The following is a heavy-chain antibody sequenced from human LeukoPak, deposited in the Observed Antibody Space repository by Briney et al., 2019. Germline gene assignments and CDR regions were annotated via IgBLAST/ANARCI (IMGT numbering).Heavy chain of an antibody. J-gene: IGHJ4*02. D-gene: IGHD6-19*01. CDR2: IRSDGSIK. V-gene: IGHV3-30*02. Sequence: GGSLRLSCAASGFTFSSYGMHWVRQAPGKGLEWVAFIRSDGSIKYYTESVKGRFTISRYNSKNTLYLQMNSLRAEDTAVYYCAKDEVFNSAWYFEYWGQGTLVTVSS. CDR3: AKDEVFNSAWYFEY. CDR1: GFTFSSYG.